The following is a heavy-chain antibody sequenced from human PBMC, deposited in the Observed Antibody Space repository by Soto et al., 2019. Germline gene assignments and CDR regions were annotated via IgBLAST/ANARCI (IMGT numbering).Heavy chain of an antibody. J-gene: IGHJ4*02. V-gene: IGHV3-11*05. CDR3: AIGHSSQELGHPSLYFDS. Sequence: PGGSLRLACTASGFTFRDYYITWIRQAPGKGLEWISYISSSSGYINYADSVKGRFTISRDNAQNSLYLQMNSLRADDTAVYYCAIGHSSQELGHPSLYFDSWGQGTLVTVSS. CDR1: GFTFRDYY. D-gene: IGHD6-13*01. CDR2: ISSSSGYI.